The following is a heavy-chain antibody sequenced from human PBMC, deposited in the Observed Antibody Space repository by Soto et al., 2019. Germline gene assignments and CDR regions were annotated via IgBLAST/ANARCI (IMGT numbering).Heavy chain of an antibody. CDR2: ISAYNGNR. J-gene: IGHJ4*01. CDR1: GYTFFKYG. CDR3: ARDGITLAGSFDY. D-gene: IGHD6-19*01. Sequence: ASVKVCCKASGYTFFKYGMRWVRQDTGQGLEWMGWISAYNGNRNYAGKFQGRATMTTETSTSTAYMELRSLRSDDTAVYYCARDGITLAGSFDYWGHGTLVTVSS. V-gene: IGHV1-18*01.